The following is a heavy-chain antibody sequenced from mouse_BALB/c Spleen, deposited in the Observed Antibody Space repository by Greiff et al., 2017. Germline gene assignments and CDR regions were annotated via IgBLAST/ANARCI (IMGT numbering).Heavy chain of an antibody. CDR3: ARDKVRYAMDY. V-gene: IGHV2-9*02. J-gene: IGHJ4*01. CDR2: IWDGGST. Sequence: VQLKDSGPGLVAPSQSLSITCTVSGFSLTSYGVHWVRQPPGKGLEWLGVIWDGGSTNYNSALMSRLSISKDNSKSQVFLKMSSLQTDDTAIYYCARDKVRYAMDYWGQGTSVTVSS. CDR1: GFSLTSYG.